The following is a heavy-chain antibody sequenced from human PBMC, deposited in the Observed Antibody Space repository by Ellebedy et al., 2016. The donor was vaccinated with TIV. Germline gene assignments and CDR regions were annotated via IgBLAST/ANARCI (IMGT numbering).Heavy chain of an antibody. CDR2: IYSVGDT. Sequence: GGSLRLSCAASGFTVSRRYMNWVRRAPGKGLEWVSLIYSVGDTYYADSVRGRFTISRDSSKNTLYLQMNSLRVEDTAVYYCATDPDGVYGDTSHYWGQGTLVTVSS. CDR3: ATDPDGVYGDTSHY. CDR1: GFTVSRRY. V-gene: IGHV3-53*01. J-gene: IGHJ4*02. D-gene: IGHD4-17*01.